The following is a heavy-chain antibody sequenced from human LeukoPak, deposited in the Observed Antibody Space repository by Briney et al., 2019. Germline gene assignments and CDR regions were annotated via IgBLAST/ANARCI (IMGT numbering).Heavy chain of an antibody. J-gene: IGHJ1*01. D-gene: IGHD3-10*01. CDR3: ASGSGLLWFGEPYFQH. V-gene: IGHV4-34*01. Sequence: PSETLSLTCAVYGGSFSGYYWSWIRQPPGKGLEWIGEINHSGSTNYNPSLKSRVTISVDTSKNQFSLKLSSVTAADTAVYYCASGSGLLWFGEPYFQHWGQGTLVTVSS. CDR2: INHSGST. CDR1: GGSFSGYY.